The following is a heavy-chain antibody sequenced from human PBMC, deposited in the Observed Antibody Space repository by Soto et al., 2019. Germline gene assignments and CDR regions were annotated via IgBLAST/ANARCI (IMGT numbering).Heavy chain of an antibody. V-gene: IGHV3-21*04. CDR3: AREDYAGASPRFDY. D-gene: IGHD4-17*01. J-gene: IGHJ4*02. CDR2: ISSSSSNI. CDR1: GFIFSSYT. Sequence: EVQLVESGGGQVKPGGSLRLSCAASGFIFSSYTMAWVRQAPGKGLEWVSSISSSSSNIEYADSVKGRFSVSRDNANNSLFLQINSLRAEDTAIYYCAREDYAGASPRFDYWGLGALVTVSS.